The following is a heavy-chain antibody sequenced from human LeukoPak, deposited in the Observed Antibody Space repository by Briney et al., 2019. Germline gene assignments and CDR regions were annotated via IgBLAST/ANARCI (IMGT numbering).Heavy chain of an antibody. CDR3: AREDSTPYYYYGMDV. Sequence: ASVKVSCKASGHTFTSYAMHWVRQAPGQRLEWMGWINAGNGNTKYSQKFQGRVTITRDTSASTAYMELSSLRSEDTAVYYCAREDSTPYYYYGMDVWGQGTTVTVSS. D-gene: IGHD2-2*01. CDR2: INAGNGNT. V-gene: IGHV1-3*01. J-gene: IGHJ6*02. CDR1: GHTFTSYA.